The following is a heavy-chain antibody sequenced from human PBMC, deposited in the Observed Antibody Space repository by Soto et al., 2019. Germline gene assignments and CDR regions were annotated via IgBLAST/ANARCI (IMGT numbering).Heavy chain of an antibody. Sequence: QVQLVQSGAEVKKPGSSVKVSCKASGGTFSSYAISWVRQAPGQGLEWMGGIIPIFGTANYAQKFQGRVTITADESTSTDYLELSSLRSEDTAVYYCARFQTTVTTHYYYYGMDVWGQGTTVTVSS. CDR3: ARFQTTVTTHYYYYGMDV. V-gene: IGHV1-69*01. J-gene: IGHJ6*02. CDR2: IIPIFGTA. D-gene: IGHD4-17*01. CDR1: GGTFSSYA.